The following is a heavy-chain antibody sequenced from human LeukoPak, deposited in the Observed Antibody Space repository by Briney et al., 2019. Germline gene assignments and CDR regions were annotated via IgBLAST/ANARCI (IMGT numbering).Heavy chain of an antibody. D-gene: IGHD6-19*01. CDR2: ISYDGSNK. V-gene: IGHV3-30-3*01. J-gene: IGHJ4*02. CDR3: ARDPSSGGWYRFDY. Sequence: GRTLRLSCAASGFTFSSYAMHWVRQAPGKGLEWVTLISYDGSNKYYADSVKGRFTISRDNSKNTLYLQMNSLRAEDTAVYYCARDPSSGGWYRFDYWGQGALVTVSS. CDR1: GFTFSSYA.